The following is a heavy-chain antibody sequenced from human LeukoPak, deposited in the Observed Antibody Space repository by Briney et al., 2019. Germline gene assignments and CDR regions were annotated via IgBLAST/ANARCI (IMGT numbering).Heavy chain of an antibody. J-gene: IGHJ4*02. CDR3: ARGGPIFGVAFFDY. V-gene: IGHV4-59*01. CDR2: IYYSGST. D-gene: IGHD3-3*01. Sequence: PSETLSLTCTVSGGSISSYYWSWIRQPPGKGLEWIGYIYYSGSTNYNTSLKSRVTISVDTSKNQFSLKLSSVTAADTAVYYCARGGPIFGVAFFDYWGQGTLVTVFS. CDR1: GGSISSYY.